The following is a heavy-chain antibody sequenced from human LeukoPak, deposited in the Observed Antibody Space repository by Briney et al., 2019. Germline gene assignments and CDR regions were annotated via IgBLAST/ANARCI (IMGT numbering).Heavy chain of an antibody. V-gene: IGHV3-33*01. CDR2: IWYDGSNK. Sequence: GGSLRLSCAASGFTFSSYGMHWVRQAPGKGLEWVAVIWYDGSNKYYADSVKGRFTISRDNAKNSLYLQMNSLRAEDTAVYYCARDTLGSLDYWGQGTLVTVSS. CDR1: GFTFSSYG. J-gene: IGHJ4*02. CDR3: ARDTLGSLDY. D-gene: IGHD2/OR15-2a*01.